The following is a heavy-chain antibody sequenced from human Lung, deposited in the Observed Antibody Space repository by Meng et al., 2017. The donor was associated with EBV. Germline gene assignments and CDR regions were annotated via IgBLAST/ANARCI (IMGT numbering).Heavy chain of an antibody. V-gene: IGHV4-31*01. D-gene: IGHD6-6*01. J-gene: IGHJ5*02. CDR3: ARVVAGRYNWFDP. Sequence: QVQLQESGPGLVKPSQTLSLTCAVSGGSISSGNYYWSWIRQPPGKGLEWIGYIFYSGSTYYNPSLKSLVTLSVDTSKNQFSLKLSSVTAADTAVYYCARVVAGRYNWFDPWGQGTLVTVSS. CDR1: GGSISSGNYY. CDR2: IFYSGST.